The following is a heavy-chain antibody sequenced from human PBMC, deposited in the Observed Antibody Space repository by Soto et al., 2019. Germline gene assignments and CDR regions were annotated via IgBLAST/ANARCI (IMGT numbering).Heavy chain of an antibody. CDR1: GFTFSSYA. CDR2: ISSNGGST. D-gene: IGHD2-2*01. J-gene: IGHJ6*03. V-gene: IGHV3-64*01. Sequence: EVQLMESGGGLVQPGGSLRLSCAASGFTFSSYAMHWVRQAPGKGLEYVSAISSNGGSTYYANSVKGRFTISRDNSKNTLYLQMGSLRAEDMAVYYCARDRVGVPAAYYMDVWGKGTTVTVSS. CDR3: ARDRVGVPAAYYMDV.